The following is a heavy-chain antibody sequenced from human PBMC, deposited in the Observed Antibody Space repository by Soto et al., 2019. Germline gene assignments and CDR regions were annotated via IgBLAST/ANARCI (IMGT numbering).Heavy chain of an antibody. D-gene: IGHD3-10*01. CDR3: ASPSYGSPYYYGIDV. CDR1: GFTFSNYG. V-gene: IGHV3-33*01. J-gene: IGHJ6*02. CDR2: IWYDGSNK. Sequence: QVQLVESGGGVVQPGGSLRLSCAASGFTFSNYGMHWVRQAPGKGLEWVAVIWYDGSNKYYGDSVKGRFTICRDNSKNTLYLQLNSVRAEDTAVYYCASPSYGSPYYYGIDVLGQENTVTVSS.